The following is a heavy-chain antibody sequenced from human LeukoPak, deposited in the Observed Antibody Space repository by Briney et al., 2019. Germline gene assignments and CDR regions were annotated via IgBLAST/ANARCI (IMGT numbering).Heavy chain of an antibody. CDR3: ARGRSRGLLRSYYYYGMDV. J-gene: IGHJ6*02. Sequence: PSETLPLTCAAYGGSFSGYYWSWIRQPPGKGLEWIGEINHSGSTNYNPSLKSRVTISVDTSKNQFSLKLSSVTAADTAVYYCARGRSRGLLRSYYYYGMDVWGQGTTVTVS. D-gene: IGHD3-22*01. CDR2: INHSGST. CDR1: GGSFSGYY. V-gene: IGHV4-34*01.